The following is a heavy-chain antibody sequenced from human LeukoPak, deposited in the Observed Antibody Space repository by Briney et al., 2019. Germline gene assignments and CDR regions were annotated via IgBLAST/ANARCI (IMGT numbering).Heavy chain of an antibody. Sequence: ASVKVSCKVSGYTLTELSMHWVRQAPGKGLEWMGGFDPEDGETIYAQKFQGRVTMTEDTSTDTAYMELSSLRSEDTAVYYCATGISKWELPDAFDIWGQGTMVTVSS. D-gene: IGHD1-26*01. J-gene: IGHJ3*02. V-gene: IGHV1-24*01. CDR2: FDPEDGET. CDR3: ATGISKWELPDAFDI. CDR1: GYTLTELS.